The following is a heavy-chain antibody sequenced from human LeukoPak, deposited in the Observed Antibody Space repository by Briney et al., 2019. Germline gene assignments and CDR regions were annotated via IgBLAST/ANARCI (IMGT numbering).Heavy chain of an antibody. CDR1: GGSISSGDYY. CDR3: ARHSSIAAPAPDY. Sequence: SETLSLTCTVSGGSISSGDYYWSWIRQPPGKGLEWIGYIYYSGSTYYNPSLKSRVTISVDTSKNQFSLKLSSVTAADTAVYYCARHSSIAAPAPDYWGQGTLVTVSS. D-gene: IGHD6-6*01. CDR2: IYYSGST. V-gene: IGHV4-30-4*08. J-gene: IGHJ4*02.